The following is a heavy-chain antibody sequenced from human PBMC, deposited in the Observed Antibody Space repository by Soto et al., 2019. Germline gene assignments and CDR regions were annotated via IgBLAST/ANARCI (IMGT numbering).Heavy chain of an antibody. CDR1: GGTFSSYA. Sequence: ASVKVSCKASGGTFSSYAISWVRQAPGQGLEWMGGIIPIFGTANYAQKFQGRVTITADESTSTAYMELSSLRSEDTAVYYCARDRITIFGVVIRGFYYYGMDVWGQGTTVTVSS. CDR3: ARDRITIFGVVIRGFYYYGMDV. D-gene: IGHD3-3*01. J-gene: IGHJ6*02. V-gene: IGHV1-69*13. CDR2: IIPIFGTA.